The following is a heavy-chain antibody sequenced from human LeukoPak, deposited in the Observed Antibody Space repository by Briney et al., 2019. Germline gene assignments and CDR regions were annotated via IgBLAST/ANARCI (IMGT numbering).Heavy chain of an antibody. V-gene: IGHV1-2*02. CDR3: ARIGLASDPFDY. J-gene: IGHJ4*02. Sequence: APLKVCSSASGYTFTGYYMPWVRQAPGQRLRWMGWINPNSVGTNYAEKFQGRVTMTRDTSISTAYMELSRLRSDDTAVYYCARIGLASDPFDYWGQATLVTVSA. D-gene: IGHD6-25*01. CDR1: GYTFTGYY. CDR2: INPNSVGT.